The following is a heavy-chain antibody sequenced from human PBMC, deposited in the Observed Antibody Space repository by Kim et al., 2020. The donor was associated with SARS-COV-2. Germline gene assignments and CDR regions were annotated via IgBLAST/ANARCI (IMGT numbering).Heavy chain of an antibody. Sequence: SVRVSCKASGFTFTSSAVQWVRQARGQRLEWIGWIVVGSGNTNYAQKFQERVTITRDMSTSTAYMELSSLRSEDTAVYYCAALYGSGSYYPFDYWGQGTLVTVSS. J-gene: IGHJ4*02. CDR3: AALYGSGSYYPFDY. CDR2: IVVGSGNT. D-gene: IGHD3-10*01. CDR1: GFTFTSSA. V-gene: IGHV1-58*01.